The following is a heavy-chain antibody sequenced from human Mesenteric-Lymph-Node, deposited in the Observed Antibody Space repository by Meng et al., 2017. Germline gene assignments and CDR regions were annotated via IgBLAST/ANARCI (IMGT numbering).Heavy chain of an antibody. Sequence: QLQLLESGPGPVKPSETLSLTCTVSGGPINSSSYYWGWIRQPPGKGLEWIGSIYYSGRTYYNPSLKSRVTISVDTSKNQFSLKLSSVTAADTAVYYCARPIAAAGWFDPWGQGTLVTVSS. CDR1: GGPINSSSYY. V-gene: IGHV4-39*01. J-gene: IGHJ5*02. CDR2: IYYSGRT. CDR3: ARPIAAAGWFDP. D-gene: IGHD6-13*01.